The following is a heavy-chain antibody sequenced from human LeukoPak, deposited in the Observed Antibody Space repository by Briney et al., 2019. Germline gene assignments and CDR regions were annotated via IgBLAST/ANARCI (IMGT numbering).Heavy chain of an antibody. V-gene: IGHV4-61*02. J-gene: IGHJ5*02. CDR3: ARDMRVSAAPSWFDP. CDR2: IFTSGTT. CDR1: GASFSRGSYY. D-gene: IGHD6-13*01. Sequence: SETLSLTCTASGASFSRGSYYWSWHGQPDGMGLEWIGRIFTSGTTNDNPSHSGRVITSLDSSKKQFSVKLNPMTAATAVFYCRARDMRVSAAPSWFDPWGQGTLVTVSS.